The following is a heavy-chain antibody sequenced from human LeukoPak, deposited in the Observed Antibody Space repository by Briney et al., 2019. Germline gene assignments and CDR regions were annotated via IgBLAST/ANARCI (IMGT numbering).Heavy chain of an antibody. CDR2: IRYPGST. D-gene: IGHD3-10*01. J-gene: IGHJ4*02. CDR3: LRSHGAH. CDR1: GGSISSSDYL. V-gene: IGHV4-39*01. Sequence: SATLSLTCTVFGGSISSSDYLWAWIRQPPGKGLELIGNIRYPGSTYYNPSLQSRVTISVDTSKNQFSVKLRSVTAADTAVYYCLRSHGAHWGQGTLVTVSS.